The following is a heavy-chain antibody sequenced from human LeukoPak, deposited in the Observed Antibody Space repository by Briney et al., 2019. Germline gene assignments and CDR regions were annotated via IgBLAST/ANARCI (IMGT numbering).Heavy chain of an antibody. D-gene: IGHD2-2*02. J-gene: IGHJ3*02. CDR3: ARVYHNKSAYDI. Sequence: SETLSLTCTVSGGSVNSGGYYWSWIRQHPGRGLEWIGYIYYSGTTYYNPSLQSRVTLSVDTSKKLFSLHLNSVTAADTAVYYCARVYHNKSAYDIWGQGTMVTVSS. CDR1: GGSVNSGGYY. V-gene: IGHV4-31*03. CDR2: IYYSGTT.